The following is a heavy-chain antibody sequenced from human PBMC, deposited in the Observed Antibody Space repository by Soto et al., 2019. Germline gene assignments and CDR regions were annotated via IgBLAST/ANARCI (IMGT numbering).Heavy chain of an antibody. CDR3: ARAGATDPRAGFYFDY. Sequence: GASVKVSCKASGGTFSSYAISWVRQAPGQGLEWMGGIIPIFGTANYAQKFQGRVTITADESTSTAYMELSSLRSEDTAVYYCARAGATDPRAGFYFDYWGQGALVTVSS. J-gene: IGHJ4*02. D-gene: IGHD1-26*01. V-gene: IGHV1-69*13. CDR1: GGTFSSYA. CDR2: IIPIFGTA.